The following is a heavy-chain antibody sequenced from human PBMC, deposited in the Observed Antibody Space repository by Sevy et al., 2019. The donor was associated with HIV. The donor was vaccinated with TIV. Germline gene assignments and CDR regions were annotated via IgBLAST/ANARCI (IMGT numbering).Heavy chain of an antibody. J-gene: IGHJ2*01. Sequence: SETLSLTCTVSGGSINSGSYYWTWIRQPAGKGLEWIGRIYASGSTEYNPSLESRVTISIDTSKNQFSLMLTSMTAADTAIYYCAREGTYDDYIPWYFDLWGRGTLVTVSS. D-gene: IGHD4-17*01. CDR2: IYASGST. V-gene: IGHV4-61*02. CDR3: AREGTYDDYIPWYFDL. CDR1: GGSINSGSYY.